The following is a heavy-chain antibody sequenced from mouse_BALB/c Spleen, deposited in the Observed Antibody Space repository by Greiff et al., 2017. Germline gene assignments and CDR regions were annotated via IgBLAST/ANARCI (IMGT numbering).Heavy chain of an antibody. CDR3: ARSFDGYYGYAMDY. J-gene: IGHJ4*01. CDR2: IYPGNVNT. D-gene: IGHD2-3*01. Sequence: QVQLQQSGPELVKPGASVRISCKASGYTFTSYYIHWVKQRPGQGLEWIGWIYPGNVNTKYNEKFKGKATLTADKSSSTAYMQLSSLTSEDSAVYFCARSFDGYYGYAMDYWGQGTSVTVSS. CDR1: GYTFTSYY. V-gene: IGHV1S56*01.